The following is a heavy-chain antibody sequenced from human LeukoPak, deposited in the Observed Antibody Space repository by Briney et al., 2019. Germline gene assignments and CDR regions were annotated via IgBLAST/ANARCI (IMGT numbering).Heavy chain of an antibody. D-gene: IGHD1-26*01. CDR2: IYYSGST. Sequence: SETLSLTCTVSGGSISSSSYYWDWIRQPPGKGLEWIGSIYYSGSTYYNPSLRSRVTISVDTSKNQFSLKLSSVTAADTAVYYCARQVGLLYYFDYWGQGTLVTVSS. CDR1: GGSISSSSYY. V-gene: IGHV4-39*01. J-gene: IGHJ4*02. CDR3: ARQVGLLYYFDY.